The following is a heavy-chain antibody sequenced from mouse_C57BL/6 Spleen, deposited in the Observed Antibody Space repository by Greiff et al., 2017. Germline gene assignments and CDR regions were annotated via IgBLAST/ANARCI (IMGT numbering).Heavy chain of an antibody. J-gene: IGHJ2*01. Sequence: ASGYTFTSYWMHWVKQRPGQGLEWIGNINPSNGGTNYNEKFKSKATLTVDKSSSTAYMQLSSLTSEDSAVYYCARGALSDGYYVLFDYWGQGTTLTVSS. CDR3: ARGALSDGYYVLFDY. V-gene: IGHV1-53*01. D-gene: IGHD2-3*01. CDR2: INPSNGGT. CDR1: GYTFTSYW.